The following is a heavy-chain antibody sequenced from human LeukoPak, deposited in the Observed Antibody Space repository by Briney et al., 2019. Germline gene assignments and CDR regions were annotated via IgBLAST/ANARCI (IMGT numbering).Heavy chain of an antibody. V-gene: IGHV3-48*01. J-gene: IGHJ6*03. Sequence: GGSLRLSCAASGFTFSSYAMYWVRQAPGKGLEWVSYISSFSGTINYADSVKGRFTISRDNAKNSLYLQMNSLRAEDTALYYCARGGSGSYYTYYGDYYYMDVWGKGTTVTVSS. D-gene: IGHD3-10*01. CDR3: ARGGSGSYYTYYGDYYYMDV. CDR1: GFTFSSYA. CDR2: ISSFSGTI.